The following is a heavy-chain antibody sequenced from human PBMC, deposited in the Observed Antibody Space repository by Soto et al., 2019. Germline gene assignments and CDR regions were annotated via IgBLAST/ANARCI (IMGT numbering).Heavy chain of an antibody. Sequence: GASVKVSWKASGYTFTSYGISWVRQAPGQGLEWMGWISAYNGNTNYAQKLQGRVTMTTDTSTSTAYMELRSLRSDDTAVYYCARDRLLYYDSSGFIDYWGQGTLVTVSS. CDR1: GYTFTSYG. CDR3: ARDRLLYYDSSGFIDY. J-gene: IGHJ4*02. D-gene: IGHD3-22*01. CDR2: ISAYNGNT. V-gene: IGHV1-18*01.